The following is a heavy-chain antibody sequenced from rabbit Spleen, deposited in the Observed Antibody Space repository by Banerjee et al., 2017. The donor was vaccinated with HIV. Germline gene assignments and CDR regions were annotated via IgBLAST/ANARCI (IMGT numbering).Heavy chain of an antibody. CDR2: IWNDAGYT. D-gene: IGHD1-1*01. V-gene: IGHV1S47*01. J-gene: IGHJ4*01. CDR1: GFDFSANY. CDR3: ARHPSVSDFYFNL. Sequence: LVESGGGLVQPEGSLTLTCKASGFDFSANYFMCWIRQAPREGLELIACIWNDAGYTAYASWVNGRFTISLDNAQNTVFLQMTSLTAADTATYFCARHPSVSDFYFNLWGQGTLVTVS.